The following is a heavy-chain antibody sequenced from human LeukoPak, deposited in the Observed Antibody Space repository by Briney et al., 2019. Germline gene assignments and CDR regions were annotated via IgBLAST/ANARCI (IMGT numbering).Heavy chain of an antibody. V-gene: IGHV4-59*01. Sequence: SETLSLTCTVSGGSISSYYWSWIRQPPGKGLEWIGYIYYSGSTNYNPSLKSRVTISVDTSKNQFSLKLSSVTAADTAVYYCARGSQADYWGQGTLVTVSS. J-gene: IGHJ4*02. CDR1: GGSISSYY. CDR3: ARGSQADY. CDR2: IYYSGST.